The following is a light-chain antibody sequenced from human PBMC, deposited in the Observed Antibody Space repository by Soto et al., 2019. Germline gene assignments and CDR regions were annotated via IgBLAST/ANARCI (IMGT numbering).Light chain of an antibody. CDR3: SSYTSSFYV. V-gene: IGLV2-14*01. CDR2: EVS. J-gene: IGLJ1*01. CDR1: SSDVGGYNY. Sequence: QFALTQPASVSGSPGQSITISCTGTSSDVGGYNYVSWYQQHPGKAPKLMIYEVSNRPSGVSNRFSGSKSGNTASLTISGLQAEDEADYYCSSYTSSFYVFGTGTKVTVL.